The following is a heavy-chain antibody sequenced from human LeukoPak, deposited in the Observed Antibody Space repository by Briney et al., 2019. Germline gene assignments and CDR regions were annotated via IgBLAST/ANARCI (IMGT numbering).Heavy chain of an antibody. Sequence: SETLSLTCAVYGGSFSGYYWSWIRQPPGKGLEWIGYIYYSGSTNYNPSLKSRVTISVDTSKNQFSLKLSSVTAADTAVYYCARDGSLGYWGQGTLVTVSS. CDR1: GGSFSGYY. CDR2: IYYSGST. D-gene: IGHD5-12*01. J-gene: IGHJ4*02. V-gene: IGHV4-59*01. CDR3: ARDGSLGY.